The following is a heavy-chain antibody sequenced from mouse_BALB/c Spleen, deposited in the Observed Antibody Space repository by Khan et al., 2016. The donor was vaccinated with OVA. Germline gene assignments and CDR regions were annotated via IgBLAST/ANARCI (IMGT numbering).Heavy chain of an antibody. Sequence: IQLLQSGPELVKPGASVKISCKASGYSFTSYYIHWVKQSHGKSLEWIGYINPFNGGTSYNPKFKDKATLTVDKSSSTAYMHLSSLTSDDSAVYYGARHGYDAWFAYWGQGTLVTVSA. D-gene: IGHD2-2*01. CDR1: GYSFTSYY. CDR2: INPFNGGT. V-gene: IGHV1S135*01. CDR3: ARHGYDAWFAY. J-gene: IGHJ3*01.